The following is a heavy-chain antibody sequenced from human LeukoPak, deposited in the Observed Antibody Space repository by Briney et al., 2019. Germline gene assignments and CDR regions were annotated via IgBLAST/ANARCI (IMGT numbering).Heavy chain of an antibody. V-gene: IGHV4-59*01. Sequence: SETLSLTCTVSGGSISSYYWSWSRQPPGKGLEWIGYIYYSGSTNYNPSLKSRVTISVDTSKNQFSLKLSSVTAADTAVYYCARAAYRDYYDSSGYFFDYWGQGTLVTVSS. CDR2: IYYSGST. CDR3: ARAAYRDYYDSSGYFFDY. D-gene: IGHD3-22*01. J-gene: IGHJ4*02. CDR1: GGSISSYY.